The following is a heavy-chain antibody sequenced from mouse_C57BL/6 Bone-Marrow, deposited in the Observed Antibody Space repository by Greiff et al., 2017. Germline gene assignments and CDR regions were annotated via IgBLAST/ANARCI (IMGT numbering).Heavy chain of an antibody. CDR2: IHPNSGST. D-gene: IGHD6-2*01. V-gene: IGHV1-64*01. J-gene: IGHJ2*01. CDR1: GYTFTSYW. CDR3: TRESDYFDY. Sequence: VQLQQPGAELVKPGASVTLSCKASGYTFTSYWMHWVKQRPGQGLEWIGMIHPNSGSTNYNEKFKSKATLTVDKSSSTAYMQLSSLTSEDSAVYYCTRESDYFDYWGQGTTLTVSS.